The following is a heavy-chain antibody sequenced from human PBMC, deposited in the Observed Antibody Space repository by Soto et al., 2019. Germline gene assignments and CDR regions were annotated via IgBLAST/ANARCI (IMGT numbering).Heavy chain of an antibody. CDR3: ATVNPYYYFDL. CDR1: GYTDNTYG. D-gene: IGHD4-17*01. Sequence: QVQLVQSGTEVKKPGASVKVSCKASGYTDNTYGITWVRQAPGQGLGWMGWISAYNGNTNYAQKFQGRVTMTADTSTSTGYMELRSLTSDDTAVYYCATVNPYYYFDLWGRGTLVTVSS. J-gene: IGHJ2*01. CDR2: ISAYNGNT. V-gene: IGHV1-18*01.